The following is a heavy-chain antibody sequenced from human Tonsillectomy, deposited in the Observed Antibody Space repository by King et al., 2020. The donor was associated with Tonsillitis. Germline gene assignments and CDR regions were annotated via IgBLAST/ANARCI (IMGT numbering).Heavy chain of an antibody. CDR2: IYYSGST. D-gene: IGHD3/OR15-3a*01. CDR3: AKHKGLAYYFDY. J-gene: IGHJ4*02. CDR1: GGSISSYY. Sequence: QLQESGPGLVKPSETLSLTCTVSGGSISSYYWSWIRQPPGKGLAWIGYIYYSGSTNYNPSLKSRVTISVDTSKNQFSLKLSSVTAADTAVYYCAKHKGLAYYFDYWGQGTLVTVSS. V-gene: IGHV4-59*01.